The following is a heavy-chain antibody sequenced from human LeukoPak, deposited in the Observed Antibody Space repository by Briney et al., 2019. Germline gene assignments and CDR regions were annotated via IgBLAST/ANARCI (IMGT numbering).Heavy chain of an antibody. CDR3: AKDMGADYGGNYATFDY. Sequence: GGSLRLSCAASGFTFDDYAMHWLRQAPGKGLEWVSGISWNSGSIGYADSVKGRFTISRDNAKNSLYLQMNSLRAEDTALYYCAKDMGADYGGNYATFDYWGQGTLVTVSS. CDR1: GFTFDDYA. D-gene: IGHD4-23*01. CDR2: ISWNSGSI. J-gene: IGHJ4*02. V-gene: IGHV3-9*01.